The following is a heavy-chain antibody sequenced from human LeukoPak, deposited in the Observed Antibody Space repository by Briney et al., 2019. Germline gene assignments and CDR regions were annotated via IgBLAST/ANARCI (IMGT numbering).Heavy chain of an antibody. J-gene: IGHJ3*02. D-gene: IGHD3-10*01. CDR3: ARIDGSESSDAFDI. Sequence: ASVKVSCKASGYTFTRHGITWVRQAPGQGLEWMGWISPRNGNANYTQKLQGRVTMTTDRFTTTGYMELRSLRSDGTAVSYCARIDGSESSDAFDIWGQGTMVTVSS. CDR2: ISPRNGNA. CDR1: GYTFTRHG. V-gene: IGHV1-18*01.